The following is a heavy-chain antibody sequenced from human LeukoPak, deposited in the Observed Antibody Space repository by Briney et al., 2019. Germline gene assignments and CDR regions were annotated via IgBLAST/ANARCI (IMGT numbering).Heavy chain of an antibody. CDR3: ARDSSSWYSLQYFQH. Sequence: PGGSLRLSCAASGFTFSSYEMNWVRQAPGKGLEWVSYISSSGSTIYYADSVNGRFTISRDNAKNSLYLQMNSPRAEDTAVYYCARDSSSWYSLQYFQHWGQGTLVTVSS. CDR2: ISSSGSTI. J-gene: IGHJ1*01. D-gene: IGHD6-13*01. V-gene: IGHV3-48*03. CDR1: GFTFSSYE.